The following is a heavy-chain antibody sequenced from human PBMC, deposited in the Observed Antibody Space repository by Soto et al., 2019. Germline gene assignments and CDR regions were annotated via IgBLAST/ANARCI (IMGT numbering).Heavy chain of an antibody. D-gene: IGHD3-16*01. CDR2: IKQDGSEK. Sequence: GGSLRLSCAASGFTFSSYWMSWVRQASGKGLEWVANIKQDGSEKYYVDSVKGRFTISRDNAQKSLYLQMNSLRAEDTAMYYCVRDDPHGANYYSYGMEVWGQETTVNVSS. V-gene: IGHV3-7*01. CDR1: GFTFSSYW. J-gene: IGHJ6*01. CDR3: VRDDPHGANYYSYGMEV.